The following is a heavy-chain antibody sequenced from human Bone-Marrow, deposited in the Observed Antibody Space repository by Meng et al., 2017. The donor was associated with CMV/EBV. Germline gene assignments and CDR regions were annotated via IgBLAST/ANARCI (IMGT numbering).Heavy chain of an antibody. D-gene: IGHD2-2*01. CDR1: GGSISSSSYY. CDR2: NYYSGST. J-gene: IGHJ3*02. CDR3: ARAVGKGYCSSTSCYLRAFDI. V-gene: IGHV4-39*07. Sequence: SETLSLTCTVSGGSISSSSYYWGWIRQPPGKGLEWIGSNYYSGSTYYNPSLKSRVTISVDTSKNQFSLKLSSVTAADTAVYYCARAVGKGYCSSTSCYLRAFDIWGERTMVTVSS.